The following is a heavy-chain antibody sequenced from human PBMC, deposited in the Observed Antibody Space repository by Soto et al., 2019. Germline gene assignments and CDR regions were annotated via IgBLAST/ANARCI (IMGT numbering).Heavy chain of an antibody. J-gene: IGHJ4*02. V-gene: IGHV3-23*01. CDR3: AKLDYGDYAVDY. CDR1: GFTFSSYA. D-gene: IGHD4-17*01. Sequence: GGSLRLSCAASGFTFSSYAMSWVRQAPGKGLEWVSAISGSGGSTYYADSVKGRFTISRDNSKNTLYLQMNSLRAGDTAVYYCAKLDYGDYAVDYWGQGTLVTVSS. CDR2: ISGSGGST.